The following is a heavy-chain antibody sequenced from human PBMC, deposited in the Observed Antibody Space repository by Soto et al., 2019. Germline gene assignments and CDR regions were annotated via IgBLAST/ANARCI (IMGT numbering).Heavy chain of an antibody. CDR3: ARASSGATYAHFDF. CDR1: GYTFTNYY. D-gene: IGHD6-19*01. Sequence: GASVKVSCKASGYTFTNYYIHWVRQAPGQGLEWMGIINPGGGSTSYAQKFQGRVTMTRDTSTRKAYMELSSLRSEDTAVYYCARASSGATYAHFDFWGKGTLLTVSS. CDR2: INPGGGST. V-gene: IGHV1-46*01. J-gene: IGHJ4*02.